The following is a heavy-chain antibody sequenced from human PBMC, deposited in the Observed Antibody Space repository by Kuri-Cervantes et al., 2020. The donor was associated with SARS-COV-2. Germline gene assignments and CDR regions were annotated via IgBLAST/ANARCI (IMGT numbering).Heavy chain of an antibody. CDR2: ISSSSSYI. J-gene: IGHJ3*02. CDR3: ARQGPYDSISHDAFDI. D-gene: IGHD3-22*01. Sequence: GESLKISCAASGFTFSSYSMNWVRQAPGKGLEWVSSISSSSSYIYYADSVKGRFTISRDNAKNSLYLQMNSLRAEDTAVYYCARQGPYDSISHDAFDIWGQGTMVTVSS. CDR1: GFTFSSYS. V-gene: IGHV3-21*01.